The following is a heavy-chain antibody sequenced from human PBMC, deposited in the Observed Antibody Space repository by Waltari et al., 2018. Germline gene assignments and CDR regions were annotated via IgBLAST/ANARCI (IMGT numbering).Heavy chain of an antibody. CDR1: GGSFSGYY. V-gene: IGHV4-34*02. D-gene: IGHD2-15*01. CDR3: VRLEDCSGPGGNCYSGDSFALDV. CDR2: INHNGNR. Sequence: VQLQQLGAGQLQPSATLPPTCAVYGGSFSGYYWGWLRQPPGKGLEWTGEINHNGNRNYNPSLRSRITMLVDTSRSQFSLKVNSVTAADTAVYYCVRLEDCSGPGGNCYSGDSFALDVWGQGTTVTVSS. J-gene: IGHJ6*02.